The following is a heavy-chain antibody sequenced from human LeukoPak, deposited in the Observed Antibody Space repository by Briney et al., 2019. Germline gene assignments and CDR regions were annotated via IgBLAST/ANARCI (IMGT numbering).Heavy chain of an antibody. CDR3: ARDEGTSGYDLLDY. CDR1: GFTFNNYW. V-gene: IGHV3-7*01. J-gene: IGHJ4*01. CDR2: IRGDGSEK. D-gene: IGHD5-12*01. Sequence: PGGSLRLSCAASGFTFNNYWMMWVRQAPGKGLEWVANIRGDGSEKYYVDSVKGRFTISRDNAKDSLYLQMNSLRAEDTAIYYCARDEGTSGYDLLDYWGQGTLVTVSS.